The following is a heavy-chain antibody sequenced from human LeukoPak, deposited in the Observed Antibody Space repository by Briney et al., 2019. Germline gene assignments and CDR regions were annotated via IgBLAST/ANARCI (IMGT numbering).Heavy chain of an antibody. Sequence: QPGGSLRLSCAASGFTFSTYVMSWVRQAPGKGLEWVSSISGSGVITYYTDSVKGRFTISRDNSKNTLYLQMNSLRAEDTALYYCEQLRAGTTLRGPFDYCGQGTLVTVSS. D-gene: IGHD1-1*01. CDR1: GFTFSTYV. CDR3: EQLRAGTTLRGPFDY. V-gene: IGHV3-23*01. CDR2: ISGSGVIT. J-gene: IGHJ4*02.